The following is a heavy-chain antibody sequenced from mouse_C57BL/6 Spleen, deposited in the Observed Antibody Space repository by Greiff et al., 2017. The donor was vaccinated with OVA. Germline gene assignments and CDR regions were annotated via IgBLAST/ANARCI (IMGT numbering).Heavy chain of an antibody. Sequence: EVKLVESGGGLVKPGGSLKLSCAASGFTFSSYAMSWVRQTPEKRLEWVATISDGGSYTYYPDNVKGRFTISRDNAKNNLYLQMSHLKSEDTAMYYCARKKDFDYWGQGTTLTVSS. CDR2: ISDGGSYT. J-gene: IGHJ2*01. V-gene: IGHV5-4*03. CDR3: ARKKDFDY. CDR1: GFTFSSYA.